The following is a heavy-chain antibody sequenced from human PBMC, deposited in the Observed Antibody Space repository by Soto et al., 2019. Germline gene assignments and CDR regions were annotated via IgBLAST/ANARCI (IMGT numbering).Heavy chain of an antibody. CDR1: GGTFSSYA. CDR3: ATDIVVVPAAIGAPYGMDV. CDR2: IIPIFGTA. V-gene: IGHV1-69*13. J-gene: IGHJ6*02. Sequence: GAAVKVSCKASGGTFSSYAISWVRQAPGQGLEWIGGIIPIFGTANYAQKFQGRVTITADESTSTAYKELSSLRSEDTAVYYCATDIVVVPAAIGAPYGMDVWGQGTTVTVSS. D-gene: IGHD2-2*01.